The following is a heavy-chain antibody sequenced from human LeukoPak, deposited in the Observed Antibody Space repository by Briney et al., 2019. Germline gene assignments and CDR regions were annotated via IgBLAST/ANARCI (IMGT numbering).Heavy chain of an antibody. CDR3: ERSGYSYGGQIDY. CDR1: GYTFSSYA. J-gene: IGHJ4*02. CDR2: IIPIFGTA. Sequence: GASVKVSCKASGYTFSSYAISWVRQAPGQGLEWMGRIIPIFGTANYAQKFQGRVTITTDESTSTAYMELSSLRSEDTAVYYCERSGYSYGGQIDYWGQGTLVTVSS. V-gene: IGHV1-69*05. D-gene: IGHD5-18*01.